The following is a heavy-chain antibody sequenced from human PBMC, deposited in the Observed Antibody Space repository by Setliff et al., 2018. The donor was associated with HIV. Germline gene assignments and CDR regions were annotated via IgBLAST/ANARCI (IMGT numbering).Heavy chain of an antibody. CDR3: ARYALCSDDCSDEGADI. V-gene: IGHV1-18*01. CDR2: INLYKDDT. J-gene: IGHJ4*02. D-gene: IGHD2-21*01. CDR1: GYTFSSYA. Sequence: ASVKVSCKASGYTFSSYAITWVRQAPGQGLEWMGSINLYKDDTHYAQKFQDRVAMTADTSTNTVYMELRSLRSDDTAVYYCARYALCSDDCSDEGADIWGQGTLVTDSS.